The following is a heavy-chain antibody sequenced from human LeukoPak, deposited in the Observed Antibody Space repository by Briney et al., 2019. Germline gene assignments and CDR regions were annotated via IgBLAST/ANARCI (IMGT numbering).Heavy chain of an antibody. CDR2: ISGSGGST. D-gene: IGHD6-13*01. CDR3: AKDGVIAAATYYYGMDV. J-gene: IGHJ6*02. CDR1: GFTFSSYA. V-gene: IGHV3-23*01. Sequence: PGGSLRLSCAASGFTFSSYAMSWVRQAPGKGLEWVSAISGSGGSTYYADSVKGRFTISRDNSKNTLYLQMNSLRAEDTAVYYCAKDGVIAAATYYYGMDVWGQGTTVTVSS.